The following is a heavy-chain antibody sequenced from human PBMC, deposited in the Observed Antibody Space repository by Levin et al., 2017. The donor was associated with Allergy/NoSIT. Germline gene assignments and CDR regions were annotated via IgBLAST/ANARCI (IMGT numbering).Heavy chain of an antibody. Sequence: GGSLRLSCAASGFTFSSYGMHWVRQAPGKGLEWVAVISYDGSNKYYADSVKGRFTISRDNSKNTLYLQMNSLRAEDTAVYYCAKLAHGAVAGGWGQGTLVTVSS. CDR1: GFTFSSYG. D-gene: IGHD6-19*01. V-gene: IGHV3-30*18. CDR3: AKLAHGAVAGG. CDR2: ISYDGSNK. J-gene: IGHJ4*02.